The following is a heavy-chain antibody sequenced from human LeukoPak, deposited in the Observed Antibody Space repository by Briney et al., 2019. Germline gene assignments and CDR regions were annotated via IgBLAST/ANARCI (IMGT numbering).Heavy chain of an antibody. CDR2: ISTSSSTI. J-gene: IGHJ4*02. CDR3: ARDHSGVFDY. Sequence: GGSLRLSCAASGFTFNDYGMNWVRQAPGKGLEWLSYISTSSSTIYYADSVKGRFTISRDNAKNSLYLQMNSLRAEDTAVYYCARDHSGVFDYWGQGTLVTVSS. V-gene: IGHV3-48*04. CDR1: GFTFNDYG. D-gene: IGHD3-10*01.